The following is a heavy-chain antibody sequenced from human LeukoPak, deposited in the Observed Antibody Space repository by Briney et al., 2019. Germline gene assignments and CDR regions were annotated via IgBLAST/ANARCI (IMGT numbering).Heavy chain of an antibody. D-gene: IGHD4-11*01. Sequence: GGSLRLSCAASGFTFSDFWMGWVRQAPGKGLEWVANINQGGSESYYVDSVKGRFTISRDNAKKSLFLQMNSLRAEDTAVYYCTKGRSNHYWGQGTLVTVSS. J-gene: IGHJ4*02. V-gene: IGHV3-7*01. CDR1: GFTFSDFW. CDR3: TKGRSNHY. CDR2: INQGGSES.